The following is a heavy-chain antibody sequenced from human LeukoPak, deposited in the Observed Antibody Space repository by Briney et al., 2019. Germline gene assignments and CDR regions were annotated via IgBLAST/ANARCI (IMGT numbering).Heavy chain of an antibody. V-gene: IGHV5-51*01. J-gene: IGHJ5*02. CDR2: IYPGDSDT. D-gene: IGHD6-13*01. CDR1: GYSFTSYW. Sequence: GESLKISCKSSGYSFTSYWIGWVRQMPGKGLEWMGIIYPGDSDTRYSPSFQGQVTISADKSISTAFLQWSSLKASDTAMYYCARLSFWYSSSWYQWFDPWGQGTLVTVSS. CDR3: ARLSFWYSSSWYQWFDP.